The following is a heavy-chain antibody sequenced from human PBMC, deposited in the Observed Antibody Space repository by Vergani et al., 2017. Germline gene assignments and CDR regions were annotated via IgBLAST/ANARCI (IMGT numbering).Heavy chain of an antibody. CDR1: GYTFTSYY. V-gene: IGHV1-46*01. J-gene: IGHJ3*02. CDR2: INPSGGST. Sequence: QVQLVQSGAEVKKPGASVKVSCKASGYTFTSYYMHWVRQAPGQGLEWMGIINPSGGSTSYAQKFQGRVTITRDTSTSTVYMELSSLRSEDTAVYYCARGPRNYYGSSGPIPHKPFDIWGQGTMVTVSS. CDR3: ARGPRNYYGSSGPIPHKPFDI. D-gene: IGHD3-22*01.